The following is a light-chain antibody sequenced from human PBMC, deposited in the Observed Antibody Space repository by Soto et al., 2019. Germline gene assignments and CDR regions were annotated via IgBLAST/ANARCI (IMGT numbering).Light chain of an antibody. CDR1: SGSIASNY. V-gene: IGLV6-57*01. Sequence: NFMLTQPHSVSESPGKTVIISCTRSSGSIASNYVQWYQQRPGSSPTTVIYEDNKRPSGVPDRFSGSIDSSSNSASLTISGRETEDEADYFCQSYDATNQVFGGGTKLTVL. CDR3: QSYDATNQV. J-gene: IGLJ3*02. CDR2: EDN.